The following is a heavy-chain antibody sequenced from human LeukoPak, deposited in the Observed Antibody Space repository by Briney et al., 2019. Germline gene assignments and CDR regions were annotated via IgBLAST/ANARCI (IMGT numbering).Heavy chain of an antibody. Sequence: GGSLRLSCAASGFTFSSYAMSWVRQAPGKGLEWVSAISGSGGSTYYADSVKGRFTISRDNSKNTLYLQMNSLRAEDTAVYYCAKVRTECSSTSCFCFDYWGQGTLVTVSS. CDR1: GFTFSSYA. CDR3: AKVRTECSSTSCFCFDY. V-gene: IGHV3-23*01. D-gene: IGHD2-2*01. CDR2: ISGSGGST. J-gene: IGHJ4*02.